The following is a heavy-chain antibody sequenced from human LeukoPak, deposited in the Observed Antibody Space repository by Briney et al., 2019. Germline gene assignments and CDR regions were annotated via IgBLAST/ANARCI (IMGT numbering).Heavy chain of an antibody. Sequence: KPSQTLSLTCTVSGGSISSGSYYWSWIRQPAGKGLEWIGRIYTSGSTNYNPSLKSRVTISVDTSKNQFSLKLSSVTAADTAVYYCARDRGYCSSTSCGRSWGQGTLVTVSS. CDR1: GGSISSGSYY. D-gene: IGHD2-2*01. V-gene: IGHV4-61*02. CDR2: IYTSGST. J-gene: IGHJ4*02. CDR3: ARDRGYCSSTSCGRS.